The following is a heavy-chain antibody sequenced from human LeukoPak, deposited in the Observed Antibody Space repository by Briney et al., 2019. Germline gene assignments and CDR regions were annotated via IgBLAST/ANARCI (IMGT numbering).Heavy chain of an antibody. D-gene: IGHD1/OR15-1a*01. V-gene: IGHV4-61*02. Sequence: SQTLSLTCTVSGGSISSGSYYWSWIRQPAGKGLEWIGRIYTSGSTNYNPSLKSRVTISVDTSKNQFSLKLSSVTAADTAVYYCARDRFRPKTGTSHFDYWGQGTLVTVSS. CDR1: GGSISSGSYY. J-gene: IGHJ4*02. CDR3: ARDRFRPKTGTSHFDY. CDR2: IYTSGST.